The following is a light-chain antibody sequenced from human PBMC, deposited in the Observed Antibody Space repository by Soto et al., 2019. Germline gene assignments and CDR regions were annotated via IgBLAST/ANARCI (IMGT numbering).Light chain of an antibody. CDR2: DAS. CDR1: HSVSSR. J-gene: IGKJ5*01. CDR3: QQYHNWPIT. Sequence: EIVMAQSPATLSVSPGERATLSCRASHSVSSRLAWYQQKRGQAPRLLIYDASTRATGIPARFSGSGSGTEFTLTISSLQSEDFAVYYCQQYHNWPITFGQGTRLEI. V-gene: IGKV3-15*01.